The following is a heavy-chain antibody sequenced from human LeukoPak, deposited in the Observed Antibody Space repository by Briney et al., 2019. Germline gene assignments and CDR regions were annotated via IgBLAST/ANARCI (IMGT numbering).Heavy chain of an antibody. CDR1: GFTFSSYG. Sequence: GGSLRLSCAASGFTFSSYGMHWVRQAPGKGLEWVAFIRYDGSNKYYADSVKGRFTISRDNSKNTLYLQMNSLRAEDTAVYYCARALGVAVYWYFDLWGRGTLVTVSS. CDR3: ARALGVAVYWYFDL. CDR2: IRYDGSNK. D-gene: IGHD6-19*01. J-gene: IGHJ2*01. V-gene: IGHV3-30*02.